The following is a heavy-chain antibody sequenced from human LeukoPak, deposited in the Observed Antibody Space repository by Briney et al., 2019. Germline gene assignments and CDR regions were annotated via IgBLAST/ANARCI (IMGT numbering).Heavy chain of an antibody. CDR2: IKQDGSEK. CDR1: GFTFTNYG. Sequence: GGSLRLSCAASGFTFTNYGMHWVRQAPGKGLEWVANIKQDGSEKYYVDSVKGRFTISRDNAKNSLYLQMNSLRAEDTAVYYCARDNLYNGIDYWGQGTLVTVSS. CDR3: ARDNLYNGIDY. D-gene: IGHD1-14*01. J-gene: IGHJ4*02. V-gene: IGHV3-7*01.